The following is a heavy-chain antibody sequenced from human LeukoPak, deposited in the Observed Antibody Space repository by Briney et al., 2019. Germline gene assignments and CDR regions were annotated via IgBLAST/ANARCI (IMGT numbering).Heavy chain of an antibody. D-gene: IGHD6-13*01. V-gene: IGHV3-23*01. CDR2: ISGSGGST. CDR1: GFTFSSYA. CDR3: AKGPDSSSPAFFDY. Sequence: HPGGSLRLSCAASGFTFSSYAMSWVRQAPGKGLEWVSAISGSGGSTYYADSVKGRFTISRDNSKNTLYLQMNSLRAEDTAVYYCAKGPDSSSPAFFDYWAREPWSPSPQ. J-gene: IGHJ4*02.